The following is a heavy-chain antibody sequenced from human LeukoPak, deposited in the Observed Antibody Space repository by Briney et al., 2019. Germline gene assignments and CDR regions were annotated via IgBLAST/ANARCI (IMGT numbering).Heavy chain of an antibody. CDR2: IISSGVST. D-gene: IGHD6-19*01. Sequence: GGSLRLSCAASGFTFSSYAMSWVRQAPGKGLEWVSAIISSGVSTYYADSVKGRFTISRENSNNTLYLQMNSLRAEDTAVCYCARYSSGSASLNWGQGTLVTVSS. CDR3: ARYSSGSASLN. V-gene: IGHV3-23*01. CDR1: GFTFSSYA. J-gene: IGHJ4*02.